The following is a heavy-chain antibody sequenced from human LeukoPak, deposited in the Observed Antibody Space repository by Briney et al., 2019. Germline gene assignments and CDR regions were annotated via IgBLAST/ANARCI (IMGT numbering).Heavy chain of an antibody. J-gene: IGHJ6*04. V-gene: IGHV3-48*03. D-gene: IGHD3-10*02. Sequence: GGSLRLSCAASGFAFSSYEMNWVRQTPGKGLEWVSYISSSGSTIYYADSVKGRFTISRDNAKNSLYLQMNSLRAEDTAVYYCAELGITMIGGVWGKGTTVTISS. CDR3: AELGITMIGGV. CDR1: GFAFSSYE. CDR2: ISSSGSTI.